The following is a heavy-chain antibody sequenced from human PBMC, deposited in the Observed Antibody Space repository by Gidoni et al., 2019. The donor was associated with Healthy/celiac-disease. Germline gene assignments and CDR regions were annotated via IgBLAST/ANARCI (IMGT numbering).Heavy chain of an antibody. J-gene: IGHJ6*02. V-gene: IGHV3-23*04. D-gene: IGHD3-10*02. Sequence: EVQLVESGGGLVQPGASLRLSCAASGVTCSRHAMSWVRQAPGKGLEWVSAISGSGGSTYYADSVKGRFTISRDNSKNTLYLQMNSLRAEDTAVYYCAKDWDDRGVRPLYYYGMDVWGQGTTVTVSS. CDR3: AKDWDDRGVRPLYYYGMDV. CDR2: ISGSGGST. CDR1: GVTCSRHA.